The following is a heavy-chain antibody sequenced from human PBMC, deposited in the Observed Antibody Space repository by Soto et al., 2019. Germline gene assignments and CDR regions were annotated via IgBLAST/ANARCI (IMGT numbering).Heavy chain of an antibody. CDR3: ARAYSSSWYYGMDV. CDR2: IYYSGST. J-gene: IGHJ6*02. V-gene: IGHV4-59*01. CDR1: GGSISSYY. Sequence: SETLSLTCTVSGGSISSYYWSWIRQPPGKGLEWIGYIYYSGSTNYNPSLKSRVTISVDTSKNQFSLKLSSVTAADTAVYYCARAYSSSWYYGMDVWGPGTTVTVSS. D-gene: IGHD6-13*01.